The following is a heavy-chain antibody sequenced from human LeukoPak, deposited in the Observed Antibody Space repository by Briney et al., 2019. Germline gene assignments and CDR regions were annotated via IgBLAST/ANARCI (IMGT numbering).Heavy chain of an antibody. Sequence: GGSLKLSCVASGLPIADFAMHWVRQAPGKGLEWVSLISGDGVTTFYADSVKGRFSISRDNSKNSLSLEMNSLRTEDTAMYYCARESGKFDYWGQGTLVAVSS. CDR3: ARESGKFDY. J-gene: IGHJ4*02. CDR1: GLPIADFA. V-gene: IGHV3-43*02. CDR2: ISGDGVTT.